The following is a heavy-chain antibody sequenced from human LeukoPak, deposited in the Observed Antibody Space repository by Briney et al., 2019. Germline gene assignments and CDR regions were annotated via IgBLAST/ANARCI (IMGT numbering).Heavy chain of an antibody. CDR2: IYHSGTT. J-gene: IGHJ5*02. CDR3: ARGVTMIGRLRFDP. D-gene: IGHD3-22*01. Sequence: SETLSLTCTVSGYSISSGYYWGWIRQPPRKGLEWIGNIYHSGTTYYNPSLKSRVTISVDTSKNQFSLKLSSVTAADTAVYYCARGVTMIGRLRFDPWGQGTLVTVSS. V-gene: IGHV4-38-2*02. CDR1: GYSISSGYY.